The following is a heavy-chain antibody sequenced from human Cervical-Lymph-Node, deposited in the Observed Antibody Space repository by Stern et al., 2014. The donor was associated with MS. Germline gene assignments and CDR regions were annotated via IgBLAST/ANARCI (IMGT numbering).Heavy chain of an antibody. CDR3: AREAVYSSSWLGYYFDN. Sequence: QVQLVQSGAEVKKPGASVKVSCKVSGGTFNTYPISWVRQAPGQGLEWMGGIIPIFGTVDYAQKFQGRVTITADESTTTAHMELSSLRSEDRAVYYCAREAVYSSSWLGYYFDNWGQGTLVTVSS. D-gene: IGHD6-13*01. CDR1: GGTFNTYP. CDR2: IIPIFGTV. J-gene: IGHJ4*02. V-gene: IGHV1-69*01.